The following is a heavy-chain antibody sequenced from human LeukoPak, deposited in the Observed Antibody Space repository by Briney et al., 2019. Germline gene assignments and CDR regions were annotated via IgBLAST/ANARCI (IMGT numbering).Heavy chain of an antibody. CDR2: IIPIFGTA. CDR1: GGTFSSYA. CDR3: AKGDHYDFWSGYYADYYYYYMDV. D-gene: IGHD3-3*01. J-gene: IGHJ6*03. Sequence: GASVKVSCKASGGTFSSYAISWVRQAPGQGLEWMGGIIPIFGTASYAQKFQGRVTITTDESTSTAYMELSSLRSEDTAVYYCAKGDHYDFWSGYYADYYYYYMDVWGKGTTVTVSS. V-gene: IGHV1-69*05.